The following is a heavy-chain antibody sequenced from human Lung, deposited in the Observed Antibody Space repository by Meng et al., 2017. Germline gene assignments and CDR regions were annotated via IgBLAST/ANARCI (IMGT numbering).Heavy chain of an antibody. D-gene: IGHD4-11*01. J-gene: IGHJ4*02. Sequence: QVQQQHVGAELLKPSGTLSLTCVVSGGSFSDYYWSWIRPPPGKGLEWIGEINHSGSTNYNPSLESRATISVDTSQNNLSLKLSSVTAADSAVYYCARGPTTMAHDFDYWGQGTLVTVSS. CDR2: INHSGST. CDR1: GGSFSDYY. V-gene: IGHV4-34*01. CDR3: ARGPTTMAHDFDY.